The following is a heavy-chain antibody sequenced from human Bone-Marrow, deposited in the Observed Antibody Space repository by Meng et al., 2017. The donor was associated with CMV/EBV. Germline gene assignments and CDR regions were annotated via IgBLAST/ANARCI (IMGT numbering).Heavy chain of an antibody. J-gene: IGHJ4*02. D-gene: IGHD3-10*01. CDR1: GFTFSSYG. CDR3: AKDPRWDGSGSYAYDY. CDR2: IWYDGSNK. Sequence: GGSLRLSCAASGFTFSSYGMHWVRQAPGKGLEWVAVIWYDGSNKYYADSVKGRFTISRDNSKNTLYLQMNSLRAEDTAVYYCAKDPRWDGSGSYAYDYWGQGTLVTVSS. V-gene: IGHV3-33*06.